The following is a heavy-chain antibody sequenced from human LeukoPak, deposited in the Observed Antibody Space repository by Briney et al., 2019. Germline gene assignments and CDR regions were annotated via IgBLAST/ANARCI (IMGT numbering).Heavy chain of an antibody. Sequence: GGSLRLSCAASGFTFSDYVMGWVRQAPGKGLEWVSSINDSGGSTKYADSVKGRFTISRDNSKNTLYLQMNSLRAEDTAVYYCAKVVVPAALYYYYYYGMDVWGQGTTVTVSS. CDR2: INDSGGST. J-gene: IGHJ6*02. V-gene: IGHV3-23*01. CDR3: AKVVVPAALYYYYYYGMDV. CDR1: GFTFSDYV. D-gene: IGHD2-2*01.